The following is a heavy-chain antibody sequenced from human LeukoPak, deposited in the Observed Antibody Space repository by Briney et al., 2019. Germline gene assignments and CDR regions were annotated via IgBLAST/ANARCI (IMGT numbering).Heavy chain of an antibody. D-gene: IGHD6-19*01. CDR1: GFTFSSYW. V-gene: IGHV3-7*03. CDR2: IKQDGSDT. Sequence: GGSLRLSCAASGFTFSSYWMSWVRQAPGKGLEWVVNIKQDGSDTYYVDSVKGRFTISRDNSKNSLYLQMNSLRAEDTAVYYCARGRYSSGWYPDYFDYWGQGTLVTVSS. J-gene: IGHJ4*02. CDR3: ARGRYSSGWYPDYFDY.